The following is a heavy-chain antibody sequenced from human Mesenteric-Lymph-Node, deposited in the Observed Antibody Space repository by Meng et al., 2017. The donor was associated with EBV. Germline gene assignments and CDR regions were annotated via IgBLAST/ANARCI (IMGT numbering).Heavy chain of an antibody. Sequence: VQLVESGVVFVQPGGSLSLSCAVSGFSISPYWMHWVRQAPGKGLVWVSRIRSDGSSTDYADSVKGRFTISRDNAKNTAYLQMSSLRVEDSAVYYCARDGLDPWGQGTLVTVSS. V-gene: IGHV3-74*01. CDR3: ARDGLDP. J-gene: IGHJ5*02. CDR2: IRSDGSST. CDR1: GFSISPYW.